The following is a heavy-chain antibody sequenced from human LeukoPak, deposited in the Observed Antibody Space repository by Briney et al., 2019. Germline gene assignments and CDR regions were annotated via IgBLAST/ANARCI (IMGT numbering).Heavy chain of an antibody. D-gene: IGHD3-10*01. CDR3: AKGVRYGSGSYYGIDY. J-gene: IGHJ4*02. V-gene: IGHV3-23*01. CDR2: TSGSGGST. Sequence: GGSLRLSCAASEFTFSSYGMSWVRQAPGKGLEWVAATSGSGGSTYYADSVKGRFTISRDNSKNTLYLQMNSLRAEDTAVYYCAKGVRYGSGSYYGIDYWGQGTLVTVSS. CDR1: EFTFSSYG.